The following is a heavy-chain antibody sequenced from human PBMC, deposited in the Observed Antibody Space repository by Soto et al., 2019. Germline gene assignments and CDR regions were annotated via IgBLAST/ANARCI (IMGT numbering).Heavy chain of an antibody. D-gene: IGHD6-6*01. Sequence: GESLKISCKGSGYSFTSYWIGWVRQMPGKGLEWMGIIYPGDSDTRYSPSFQGQVTISADKSISTAYLQWSSLKASDTAMYYCARQEVLSSSDLQDWFDPWCQGTLVTVSS. CDR1: GYSFTSYW. CDR2: IYPGDSDT. V-gene: IGHV5-51*01. J-gene: IGHJ5*02. CDR3: ARQEVLSSSDLQDWFDP.